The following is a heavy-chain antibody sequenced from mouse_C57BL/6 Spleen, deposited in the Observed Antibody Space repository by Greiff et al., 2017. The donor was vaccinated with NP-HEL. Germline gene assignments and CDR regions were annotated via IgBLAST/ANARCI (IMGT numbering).Heavy chain of an antibody. CDR1: GFSLTSYG. CDR3: AKEGYSWYFDV. V-gene: IGHV2-5*01. D-gene: IGHD2-3*01. CDR2: LWRGGST. J-gene: IGHJ1*03. Sequence: QVQLKESGPGLVQPSQSLSITCTVSGFSLTSYGVHWVRQSPGKGLEWLGVLWRGGSTDYNAAFMSRLSITKNNSKSQVFFKMNSLQADDTAIYYCAKEGYSWYFDVWGTGTTVTVSS.